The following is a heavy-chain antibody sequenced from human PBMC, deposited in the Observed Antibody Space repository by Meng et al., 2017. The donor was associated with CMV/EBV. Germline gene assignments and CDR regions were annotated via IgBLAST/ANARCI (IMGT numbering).Heavy chain of an antibody. CDR2: ITRSGDRT. V-gene: IGHV3-23*01. D-gene: IGHD1-26*01. J-gene: IGHJ5*02. CDR1: GFPFSNSD. CDR3: ALPGQTGGYCTS. Sequence: GGSLRLSCAASGFPFSNSDMNWVRQAPGKGLERVSTITRSGDRTYYADSVRGRFTISRDNSKSTLWLQMNNLRADDTAVYYCALPGQTGGYCTSWGQGALVTVSS.